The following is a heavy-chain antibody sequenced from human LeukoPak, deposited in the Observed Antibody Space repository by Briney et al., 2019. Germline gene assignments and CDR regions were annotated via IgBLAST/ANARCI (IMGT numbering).Heavy chain of an antibody. CDR2: INHSGST. CDR1: GGSFSGYY. V-gene: IGHV4-34*01. D-gene: IGHD6-13*01. Sequence: SETLSLTCAVYGGSFSGYYWSWIRQPPGKGLEWIGEINHSGSTNYNPSLKSRVTISVDTSENQFSLKLSSVTAADTAVYYCARGRRSRSSSWSNNWFDPWGQGTLVTVSS. J-gene: IGHJ5*02. CDR3: ARGRRSRSSSWSNNWFDP.